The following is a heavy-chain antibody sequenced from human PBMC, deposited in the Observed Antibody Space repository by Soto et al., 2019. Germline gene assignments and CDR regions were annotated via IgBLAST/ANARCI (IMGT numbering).Heavy chain of an antibody. V-gene: IGHV4-31*03. Sequence: SETLSLTCTFSVVSISSGGYYCSWIRQHPGKGLEWIGYIYYSGSTYYNPSLKSRVTISVDTSKNQFSLKLSSVTAADTAVYYCARGLRFLDSWFDPWGQGTLVTVSS. J-gene: IGHJ5*02. D-gene: IGHD3-3*01. CDR2: IYYSGST. CDR3: ARGLRFLDSWFDP. CDR1: VVSISSGGYY.